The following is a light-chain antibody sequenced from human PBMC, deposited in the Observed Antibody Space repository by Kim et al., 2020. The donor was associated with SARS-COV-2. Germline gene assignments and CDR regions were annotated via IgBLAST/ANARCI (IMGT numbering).Light chain of an antibody. Sequence: VSPGDTANFICSGHNLEGKFVSWYQHKPGQSPMLVTYHNPKRPSGIPERFSGSSSGDTATLTISGTQSMDEADYYCQTWDNNAGVVFGGGTQLTVL. CDR2: HNP. CDR1: NLEGKF. J-gene: IGLJ2*01. V-gene: IGLV3-1*01. CDR3: QTWDNNAGVV.